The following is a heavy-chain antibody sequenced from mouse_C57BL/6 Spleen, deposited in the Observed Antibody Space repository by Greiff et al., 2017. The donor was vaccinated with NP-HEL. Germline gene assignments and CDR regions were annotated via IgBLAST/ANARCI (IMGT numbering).Heavy chain of an antibody. CDR3: ARFDYYDDYPFAY. CDR1: GYAFSSYW. D-gene: IGHD2-3*01. CDR2: IYPGDGDT. J-gene: IGHJ3*01. V-gene: IGHV1-80*01. Sequence: VQLQQSGAELVKPGASVKISCKASGYAFSSYWMNWVKQRPGKGLEWIGQIYPGDGDTNYNGKFKGKATLTADKSSSTAYMQLSSLTSEDSAVYLCARFDYYDDYPFAYWGQGTLVTVSA.